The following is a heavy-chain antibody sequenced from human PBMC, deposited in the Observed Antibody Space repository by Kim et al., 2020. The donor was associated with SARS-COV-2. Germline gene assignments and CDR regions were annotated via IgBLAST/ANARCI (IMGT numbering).Heavy chain of an antibody. Sequence: GGSLRLSCAASGITVSSSFMTWVRQAPGKGLEWVSVIYSDGRTYYADSVKGRFTISRDNSMNTVFLQMNSLRAEDTAVYYCARDCCTSNWLGFWVQGTLVTVSS. CDR1: GITVSSSF. V-gene: IGHV3-53*01. D-gene: IGHD2-2*01. CDR2: IYSDGRT. CDR3: ARDCCTSNWLGF. J-gene: IGHJ5*01.